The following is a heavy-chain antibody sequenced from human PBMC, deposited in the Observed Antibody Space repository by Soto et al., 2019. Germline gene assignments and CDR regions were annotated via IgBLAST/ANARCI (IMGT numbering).Heavy chain of an antibody. V-gene: IGHV1-18*01. CDR1: GYSFSFYG. J-gene: IGHJ1*01. D-gene: IGHD1-1*01. Sequence: QVQLVQSGAEVKKPGASVKVSCKASGYSFSFYGISWVRQAPGQGLEWMGWGSAYNGNTNYVQNFQDRVTMTTDTSTTTAYMERRTLRSDDTAVYYCASVARRSWTEEYFHLWGQGTLVTVSS. CDR2: GSAYNGNT. CDR3: ASVARRSWTEEYFHL.